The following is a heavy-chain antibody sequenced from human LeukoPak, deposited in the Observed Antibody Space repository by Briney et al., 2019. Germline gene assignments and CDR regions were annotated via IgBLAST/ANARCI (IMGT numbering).Heavy chain of an antibody. CDR3: ARDPPAFDI. V-gene: IGHV3-21*01. Sequence: PGGSLRLSCAAAGFTFSSYEMNWVRQAPGKGLEWVSSISSSSSYIYYADSVKGRFTISRDNAKNSLYLQMNSLRAEDTAVYYCARDPPAFDIWGQGTMVTVSS. CDR1: GFTFSSYE. CDR2: ISSSSSYI. J-gene: IGHJ3*02.